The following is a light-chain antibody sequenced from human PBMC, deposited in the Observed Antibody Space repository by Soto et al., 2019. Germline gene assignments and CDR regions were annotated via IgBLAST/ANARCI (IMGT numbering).Light chain of an antibody. Sequence: DIQMTQSPSSVSASVGDRVTITCRASQDISGWLAWFQQKPRKAPNLLIYAASILKSGVPSRFSGSGSGTDFTLTITYLQPEDFATYYCQQANSFPWTFGQGTKVEL. V-gene: IGKV1D-12*01. J-gene: IGKJ1*01. CDR3: QQANSFPWT. CDR1: QDISGW. CDR2: AAS.